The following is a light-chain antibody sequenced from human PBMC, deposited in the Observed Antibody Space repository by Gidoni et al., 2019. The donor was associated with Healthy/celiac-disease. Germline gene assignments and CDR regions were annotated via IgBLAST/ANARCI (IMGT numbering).Light chain of an antibody. J-gene: IGKJ2*01. Sequence: EIVLTQSPGILSLSPGEGATLSCRASQGLSSTYLAWYQQKPGQAPRLLIYGVSTRATGIPDSFSGSGSGTDFTLTISRLEPEDFAVYYCQQYGSSPPYTFGQGTKLEIK. V-gene: IGKV3-20*01. CDR3: QQYGSSPPYT. CDR1: QGLSSTY. CDR2: GVS.